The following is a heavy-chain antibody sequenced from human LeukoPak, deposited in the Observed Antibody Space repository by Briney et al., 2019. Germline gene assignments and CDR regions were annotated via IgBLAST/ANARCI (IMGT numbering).Heavy chain of an antibody. CDR1: GDSVSSNRAS. CDR2: TYYRSKWYN. D-gene: IGHD5-24*01. V-gene: IGHV6-1*01. Sequence: SQTLSLTCAISGDSVSSNRASWTWIRQSPSRGLEWLGRTYYRSKWYNDYAVSLKSRISINPDASKNQFSLQLNSVTPEDTAVYYCSRSDGASDFDYWGQGTLVTVSS. CDR3: SRSDGASDFDY. J-gene: IGHJ4*02.